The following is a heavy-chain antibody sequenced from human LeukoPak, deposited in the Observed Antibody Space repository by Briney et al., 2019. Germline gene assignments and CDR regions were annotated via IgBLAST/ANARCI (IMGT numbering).Heavy chain of an antibody. CDR3: ARVGDYGDPDY. Sequence: KTSGTLSLTCTVSGGSISSGGYYWIWIRQHPGKGLEWIGYIYYSGSTYYNPSLKSRVTISVDTSKNQFSLKLSSVTAADTAVYYCARVGDYGDPDYWGQGTLVTVSS. CDR2: IYYSGST. J-gene: IGHJ4*02. V-gene: IGHV4-31*03. CDR1: GGSISSGGYY. D-gene: IGHD4-17*01.